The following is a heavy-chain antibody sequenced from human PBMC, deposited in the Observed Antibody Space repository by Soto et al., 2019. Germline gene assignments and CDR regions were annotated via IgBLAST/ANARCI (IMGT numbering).Heavy chain of an antibody. V-gene: IGHV1-18*01. D-gene: IGHD6-19*01. CDR3: ARDRGVAPPVAGNTHYYYYMDV. Sequence: QDQLVQSGVEVKKPGASVKVSCKASGYSFTNYGITWVRQAPGQGFEWMGWISAYNGNTKYAQKLQGRVTMTKDASTSTAYLELRSLTSDDTAVYYCARDRGVAPPVAGNTHYYYYMDVWGKGTTVTVSS. J-gene: IGHJ6*03. CDR2: ISAYNGNT. CDR1: GYSFTNYG.